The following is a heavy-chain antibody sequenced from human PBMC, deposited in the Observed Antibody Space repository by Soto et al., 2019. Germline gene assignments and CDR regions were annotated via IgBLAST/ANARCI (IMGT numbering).Heavy chain of an antibody. Sequence: QVQLQESGPGLVKPSETLSLTCTVSGGSISSYYWSWIRQPPGKGLEWIGYIYYSGSAYYNPSLKSRVTISVDTSENQFSLKLTSVTAADTAVYHCARVPPYSSGRGGFDYWGQGTLVTVSS. CDR1: GGSISSYY. V-gene: IGHV4-59*01. CDR2: IYYSGSA. J-gene: IGHJ4*02. D-gene: IGHD6-19*01. CDR3: ARVPPYSSGRGGFDY.